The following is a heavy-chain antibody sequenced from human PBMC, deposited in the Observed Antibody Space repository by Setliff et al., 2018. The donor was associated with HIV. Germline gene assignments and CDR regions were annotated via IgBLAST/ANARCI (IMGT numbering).Heavy chain of an antibody. CDR3: ARGLHSGTYWGTRPLGLDY. D-gene: IGHD1-26*01. J-gene: IGHJ4*02. CDR2: VHSNGDI. CDR1: GGSIFGYY. V-gene: IGHV4-59*08. Sequence: TSETLSLTCTVSGGSIFGYYWTWIRQPPGKGLEWIGYVHSNGDINYSPSLKSRITISLDTSRSRFSLKATSVTAADTAVYFCARGLHSGTYWGTRPLGLDYWGQGSLVTVS.